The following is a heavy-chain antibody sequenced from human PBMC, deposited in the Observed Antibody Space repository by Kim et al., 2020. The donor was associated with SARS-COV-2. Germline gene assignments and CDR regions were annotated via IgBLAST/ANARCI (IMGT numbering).Heavy chain of an antibody. CDR3: AKDVGQQGGVRV. Sequence: GYADSVKGRFTISRDNAKNSLYLQMNSLRAEDTALYYCAKDVGQQGGVRVWGQGTLVTVSS. V-gene: IGHV3-9*01. D-gene: IGHD6-13*01. J-gene: IGHJ4*02.